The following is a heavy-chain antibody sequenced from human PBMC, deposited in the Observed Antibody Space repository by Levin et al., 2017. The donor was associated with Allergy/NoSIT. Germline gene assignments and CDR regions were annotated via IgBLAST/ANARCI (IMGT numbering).Heavy chain of an antibody. D-gene: IGHD3-22*01. J-gene: IGHJ5*02. V-gene: IGHV2-5*01. Sequence: SGPTLVKPTQTLTLTCTFSGFSLTTSGVGVGWIRQPPGKALEWLALIYWNDDKRYSPSLKSRPTITKDTSKNQVVLTMTNMDPVDTATYYCALKATYYYDTTVWGWFDPWGQGTLVTVSS. CDR2: IYWNDDK. CDR1: GFSLTTSGVG. CDR3: ALKATYYYDTTVWGWFDP.